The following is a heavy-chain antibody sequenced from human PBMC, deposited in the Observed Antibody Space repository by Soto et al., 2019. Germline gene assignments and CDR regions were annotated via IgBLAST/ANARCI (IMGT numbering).Heavy chain of an antibody. CDR2: INSDGSST. CDR1: GFTFSSYW. V-gene: IGHV3-74*01. CDR3: ARGAHCSRTSCYYYYYGMDV. Sequence: RLSCAASGFTFSSYWMHWVRQAPGKGLVWVSRINSDGSSTSYADSVKGRFTISRDNAKNTLYLQMNSLRAEDTAVYYCARGAHCSRTSCYYYYYGMDVWGQGTTVTVSS. J-gene: IGHJ6*02. D-gene: IGHD2-2*01.